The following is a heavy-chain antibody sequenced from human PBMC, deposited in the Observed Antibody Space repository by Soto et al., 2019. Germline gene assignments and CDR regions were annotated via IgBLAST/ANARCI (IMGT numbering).Heavy chain of an antibody. J-gene: IGHJ6*02. CDR1: GGSISSGGYS. Sequence: QLQLQESGSGLVKPSQTLSLTCAVSGGSISSGGYSWSWIRQPPGKGLEWIGYIYHSGSTYYNPSLKSRVTIAVDRSKNQFSLKLSSVTAADTAVYHCARGSSPYYYYGMGVWGQGTTDTVSS. CDR3: ARGSSPYYYYGMGV. V-gene: IGHV4-30-2*01. D-gene: IGHD6-13*01. CDR2: IYHSGST.